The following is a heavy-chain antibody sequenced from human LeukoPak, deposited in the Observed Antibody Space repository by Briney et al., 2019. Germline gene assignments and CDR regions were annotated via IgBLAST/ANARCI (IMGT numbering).Heavy chain of an antibody. CDR2: ISSSSSTI. CDR3: AGGEWSTSAYGMDV. CDR1: GFTFSSYN. V-gene: IGHV3-48*02. J-gene: IGHJ6*02. D-gene: IGHD1-26*01. Sequence: GGSLRLSCEASGFTFSSYNMNWVRQAPGKGLEWVSYISSSSSTIYYADSVKGRFTISRDNAKNSLYLQMNSLRDEDTAVYYCAGGEWSTSAYGMDVWGQGTTVTVSS.